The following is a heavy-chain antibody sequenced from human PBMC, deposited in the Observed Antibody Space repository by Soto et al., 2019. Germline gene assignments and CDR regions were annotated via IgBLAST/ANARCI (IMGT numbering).Heavy chain of an antibody. J-gene: IGHJ3*01. CDR3: ARDSMFYDSGTYEIANAASDF. D-gene: IGHD3-22*01. Sequence: QGLEWMGWINPNSGGTNYAQKFQGRVTMTRDTSISTAYMEVSRLRSDDTAVYYCARDSMFYDSGTYEIANAASDFWGKGTMVTVSS. V-gene: IGHV1-2*02. CDR2: INPNSGGT.